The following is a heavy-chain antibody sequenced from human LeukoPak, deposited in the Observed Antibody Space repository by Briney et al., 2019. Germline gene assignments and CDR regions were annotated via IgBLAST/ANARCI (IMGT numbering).Heavy chain of an antibody. CDR2: IYSGGSR. Sequence: QSGGSLRLSCAASGFTVSSNYMSWVRRAPGKGLEWVSVIYSGGSREYADSVKGRFTISRDNSKNTLYLQMNSLRVEDTAMYYCARSAAGDYFYYLDYWGQGTLVTVAS. CDR3: ARSAAGDYFYYLDY. J-gene: IGHJ4*02. D-gene: IGHD6-13*01. V-gene: IGHV3-66*01. CDR1: GFTVSSNY.